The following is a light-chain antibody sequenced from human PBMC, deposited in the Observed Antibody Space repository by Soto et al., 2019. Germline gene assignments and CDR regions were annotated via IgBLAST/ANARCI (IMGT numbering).Light chain of an antibody. CDR2: DVS. V-gene: IGLV2-11*01. J-gene: IGLJ3*02. CDR3: CSYAGSYTWV. Sequence: QSALTQPRSVSGSPGQSVTISCTGTSSDIGAYKYVSWYQQHPGKAPKLMIYDVSVRPSGVPDRFSGSKSGNTASLTISGLQAEDEADYYCCSYAGSYTWVFGGGTKLTVL. CDR1: SSDIGAYKY.